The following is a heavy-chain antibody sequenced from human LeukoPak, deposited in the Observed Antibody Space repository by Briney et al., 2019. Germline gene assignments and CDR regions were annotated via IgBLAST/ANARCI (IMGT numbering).Heavy chain of an antibody. D-gene: IGHD1-26*01. V-gene: IGHV4-39*07. CDR2: IYYSGST. CDR1: GGSISSSSYY. CDR3: ARDRPEWELLLHYYYMDV. Sequence: SETLSLTCTVSGGSISSSSYYWGWIRQPPGKGLEWIGSIYYSGSTYYNPSLKSRVTISVDTSKNQFSLKLSSVTAADTAVYYCARDRPEWELLLHYYYMDVWGKGATVTVSS. J-gene: IGHJ6*03.